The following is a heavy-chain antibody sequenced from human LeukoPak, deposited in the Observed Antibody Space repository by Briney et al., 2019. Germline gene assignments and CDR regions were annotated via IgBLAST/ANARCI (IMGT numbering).Heavy chain of an antibody. D-gene: IGHD1-26*01. Sequence: PSETLSLTCAVYGGSFSSYYWSWVRQPPGKGLEWIGYIFYGGSANYNPSLKSRVTISIDTSKNQLSLKLSSVTAADTAVYYCARHKSGSYYSFDYWGQGTLVTVSS. J-gene: IGHJ4*02. CDR3: ARHKSGSYYSFDY. CDR1: GGSFSSYY. V-gene: IGHV4-59*08. CDR2: IFYGGSA.